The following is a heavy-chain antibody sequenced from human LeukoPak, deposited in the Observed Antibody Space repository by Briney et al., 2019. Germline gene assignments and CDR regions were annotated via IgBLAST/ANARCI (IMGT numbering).Heavy chain of an antibody. CDR3: ARGYCSSTSCYTPSDY. J-gene: IGHJ4*02. CDR1: GFTFSGYW. D-gene: IGHD2-2*02. V-gene: IGHV3-7*04. CDR2: IKQDGSEK. Sequence: GGSLRLSCAASGFTFSGYWMSWVRQAPGKGLEWVANIKQDGSEKCYVDSVKGRFTISRDNAKNSLYLQMNSLRAEDTAVYYCARGYCSSTSCYTPSDYWGQGTLVTVSS.